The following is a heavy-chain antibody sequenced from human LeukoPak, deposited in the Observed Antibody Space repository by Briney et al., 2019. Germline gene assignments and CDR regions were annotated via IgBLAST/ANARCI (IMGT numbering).Heavy chain of an antibody. CDR1: EFTFSTYA. D-gene: IGHD6-13*01. CDR2: ICSSSSYI. J-gene: IGHJ3*02. V-gene: IGHV3-21*01. CDR3: ARDWAYSSSWYSAGSGAFDI. Sequence: GGSLRLSFAASEFTFSTYAMNWVRQAPGKGLEGVSSICSSSSYIYYADSVKGRFTISRDNAKNSLYLQMNSLRAEDTAVYYCARDWAYSSSWYSAGSGAFDIWGQGTMVTVSS.